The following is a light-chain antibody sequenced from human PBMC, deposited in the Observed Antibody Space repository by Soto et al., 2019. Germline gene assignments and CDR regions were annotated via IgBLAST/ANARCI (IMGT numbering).Light chain of an antibody. Sequence: QSVLTQPPSASASLGASVTLTCTLSSGYSNYKVDWYQQRPGKGPRFVMRVGTGGIVGSKGDGIPDRFSVLGSGLNRYLTIKNIQEEDESDYHCGAERVFGGGTKLTVL. V-gene: IGLV9-49*01. CDR2: VGTGGIVG. J-gene: IGLJ2*01. CDR3: GAERV. CDR1: SGYSNYK.